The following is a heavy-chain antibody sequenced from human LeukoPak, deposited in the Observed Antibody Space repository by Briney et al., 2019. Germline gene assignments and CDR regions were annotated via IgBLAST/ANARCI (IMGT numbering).Heavy chain of an antibody. CDR3: AREVYGDYVNWFDP. J-gene: IGHJ5*02. Sequence: GASVKVSCKASGYTFTSYGISWVRQAPGQGLEWMGWISAYNGNTNYAQKLQGRVTMTTDTSTSTAYMELRSLRSDDTAVYYCAREVYGDYVNWFDPWGQGTLVTVSS. CDR2: ISAYNGNT. CDR1: GYTFTSYG. D-gene: IGHD4-17*01. V-gene: IGHV1-18*01.